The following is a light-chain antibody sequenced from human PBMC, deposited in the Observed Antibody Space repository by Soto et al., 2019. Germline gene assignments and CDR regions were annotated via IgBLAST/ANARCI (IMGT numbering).Light chain of an antibody. J-gene: IGKJ2*01. CDR3: QQYNNWPYT. V-gene: IGKV3-15*01. CDR2: GAS. CDR1: QSVSSN. Sequence: EIVMTQSPATLSVSPGERATLSCRASQSVSSNLAWYQHKPGQAPRLLIYGASTRATGIPARFSGSGSGTEFTLTISSLQSEDLANYYCQQYNNWPYTFGQGTKLEIK.